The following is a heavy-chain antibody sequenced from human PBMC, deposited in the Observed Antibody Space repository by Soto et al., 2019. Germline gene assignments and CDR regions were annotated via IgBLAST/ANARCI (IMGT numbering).Heavy chain of an antibody. CDR2: MNPNSGNT. CDR1: GYTFPSYD. CDR3: ARGGLSLLWFGELLSPPQGHDYYYGMDV. Sequence: ASVKVSCKASGYTFPSYDINWVRQATGQGLEWMGWMNPNSGNTDYAQKFQGRVTMTRNTSISTAYMELSSLRSEDTAVYYCARGGLSLLWFGELLSPPQGHDYYYGMDVWGQGTTVTVSS. J-gene: IGHJ6*02. V-gene: IGHV1-8*01. D-gene: IGHD3-10*01.